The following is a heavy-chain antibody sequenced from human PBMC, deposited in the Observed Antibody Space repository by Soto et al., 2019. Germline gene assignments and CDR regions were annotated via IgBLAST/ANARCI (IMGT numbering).Heavy chain of an antibody. CDR3: ARNGTLTGYSYGMDV. CDR1: GGTFSDST. Sequence: QVQLVQSGAELRKPGSSVKVSCKASGGTFSDSTINWVRQAPGQRLEWMGGIIPIFDTANYAEKFQGRVTITADESTSTAFMEVSSLSSEDPAVYYCARNGTLTGYSYGMDVWGQGTMVTVSS. J-gene: IGHJ6*02. V-gene: IGHV1-69*01. D-gene: IGHD1-1*01. CDR2: IIPIFDTA.